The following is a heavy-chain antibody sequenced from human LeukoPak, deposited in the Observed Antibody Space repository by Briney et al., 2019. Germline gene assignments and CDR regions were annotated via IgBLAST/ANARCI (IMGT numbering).Heavy chain of an antibody. CDR3: ARRIREGRSNNMNGPSDP. D-gene: IGHD1-1*01. Sequence: GESLKISCKGSGYSFSNYWIVWVRQMPGKGLEWMGIIYPGDSDTRYSPSFQGQVTISADKSINTAYLQWDSLKASDTGMYYCARRIREGRSNNMNGPSDPGGQGTLVIVSS. J-gene: IGHJ5*02. V-gene: IGHV5-51*01. CDR1: GYSFSNYW. CDR2: IYPGDSDT.